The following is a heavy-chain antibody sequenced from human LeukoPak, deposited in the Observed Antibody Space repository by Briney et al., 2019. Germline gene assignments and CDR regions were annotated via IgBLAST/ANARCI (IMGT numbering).Heavy chain of an antibody. CDR3: AGKSAAAGTGYYFDY. J-gene: IGHJ4*02. CDR2: IIPIFGTV. D-gene: IGHD6-13*01. V-gene: IGHV1-69*13. CDR1: GGTFSNNG. Sequence: SVKVSCKASGGTFSNNGISWVRQAPGQGLEWMGGIIPIFGTVKYAQKFQGRVMITADESTSTAYMELSSLRSEDTAVYYCAGKSAAAGTGYYFDYWGQGTLVTVSS.